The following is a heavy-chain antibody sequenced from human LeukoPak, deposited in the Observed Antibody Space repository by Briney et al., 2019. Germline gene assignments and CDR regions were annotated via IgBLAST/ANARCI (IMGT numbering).Heavy chain of an antibody. V-gene: IGHV3-48*03. Sequence: GGSLRLSCAASGFTFRSYEMSWVRQAPGKGLEWVSSISSTGNTIYYADSVKGRFTISRDNSKNTLNLQMNSLRAEDTALYYCAKDQNYESSGYYGGFDYWGQGTLVTVSS. CDR2: ISSTGNTI. J-gene: IGHJ4*02. CDR3: AKDQNYESSGYYGGFDY. CDR1: GFTFRSYE. D-gene: IGHD3-22*01.